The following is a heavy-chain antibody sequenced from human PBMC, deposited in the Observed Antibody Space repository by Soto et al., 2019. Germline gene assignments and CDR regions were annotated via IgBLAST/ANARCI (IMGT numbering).Heavy chain of an antibody. J-gene: IGHJ4*02. CDR2: INSDGSST. CDR1: GFTFSSYW. D-gene: IGHD6-6*01. CDR3: ASYGIAARPSRSRPHYPNY. Sequence: EVQLVESGGGLVQPGGSLRLSCAASGFTFSSYWMHWVRQAPGKGLVWVSRINSDGSSTSYADSVKGRFTISRDNAKNTLYLQMNSLRAEDTAVYYCASYGIAARPSRSRPHYPNYWGQGTLVTVSS. V-gene: IGHV3-74*01.